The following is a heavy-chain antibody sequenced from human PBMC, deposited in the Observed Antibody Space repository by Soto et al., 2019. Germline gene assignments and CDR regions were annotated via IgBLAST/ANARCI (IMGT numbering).Heavy chain of an antibody. V-gene: IGHV4-34*01. D-gene: IGHD3-22*01. CDR3: STRAYDTNGYYRFDP. CDR1: GGSFSGHS. J-gene: IGHJ5*01. CDR2: INHSGRV. Sequence: QVQLQQWGAGLLKPSETLSLTCAVYGGSFSGHSWTWIRQSPGKGLEWIGDINHSGRVNYSPSLKSRGTIALDTSKNQFSLTLSAVTAADTAMYYCSTRAYDTNGYYRFDPWGQGTLVTVSS.